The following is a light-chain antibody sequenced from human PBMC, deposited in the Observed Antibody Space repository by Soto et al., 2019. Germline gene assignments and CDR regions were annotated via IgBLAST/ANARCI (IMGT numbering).Light chain of an antibody. CDR2: GAS. CDR1: QNVSIH. J-gene: IGKJ1*01. V-gene: IGKV3-15*01. CDR3: QQCDIWPPRGT. Sequence: EIVMTQSPATLSVSPGERVTLSCRASQNVSIHVAWYQQKPGQAPRLLVYGASTRATGIPARFSGSGSGTEFTLTISSLQSEDFAVYYCQQCDIWPPRGTFGQGTKVDIK.